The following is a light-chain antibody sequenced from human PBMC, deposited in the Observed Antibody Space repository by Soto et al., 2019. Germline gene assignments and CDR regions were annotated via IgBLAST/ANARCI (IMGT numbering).Light chain of an antibody. Sequence: EIVMTQSPATLSVSPGERATLSCRASQSVSSNLVWYQQKPGRAPRLLIYGASTRATGIPARFSGSGSGTEFTLTISSLQSEDFAVYYCQQYNNWPRTFGGGTKVEIK. V-gene: IGKV3-15*01. CDR1: QSVSSN. CDR2: GAS. CDR3: QQYNNWPRT. J-gene: IGKJ4*01.